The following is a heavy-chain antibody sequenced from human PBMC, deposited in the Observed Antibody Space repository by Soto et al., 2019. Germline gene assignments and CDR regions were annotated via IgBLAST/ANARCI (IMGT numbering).Heavy chain of an antibody. V-gene: IGHV1-3*01. Sequence: ASLKVSCKASGYTFTSYAMHWVRQAPGQRLEWMGWINAGNGNTKYSQKCRGRVTITRDTSASTAYMELSSLRSEDTAVYYCALDLRVAWYDILTGQPKYYYYYYMDVWGKGTTVTVS. CDR2: INAGNGNT. CDR3: ALDLRVAWYDILTGQPKYYYYYYMDV. J-gene: IGHJ6*03. D-gene: IGHD3-9*01. CDR1: GYTFTSYA.